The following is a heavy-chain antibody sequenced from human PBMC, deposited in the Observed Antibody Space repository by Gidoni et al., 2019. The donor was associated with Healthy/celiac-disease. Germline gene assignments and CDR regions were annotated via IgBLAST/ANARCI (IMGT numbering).Heavy chain of an antibody. J-gene: IGHJ3*02. Sequence: QVQLVESGGGLVKPGGSLRLSCEASGFTFSDYYMSWIRPAPGKGLGWVSYSSSSGSTIYYADSVKGRFTISRDNAKNSLYLQMNSLRAEDTAVYYCARVELAWFGELGAFDIWGQGTMVTVSS. CDR2: SSSSGSTI. V-gene: IGHV3-11*01. D-gene: IGHD3-10*01. CDR3: ARVELAWFGELGAFDI. CDR1: GFTFSDYY.